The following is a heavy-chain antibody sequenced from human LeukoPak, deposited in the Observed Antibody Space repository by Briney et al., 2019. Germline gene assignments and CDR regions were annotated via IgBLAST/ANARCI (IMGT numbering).Heavy chain of an antibody. Sequence: PGGSLRLSCAASGFTFSSYAMSWVRQAPGKGLEWVSAISGSGGSTYYADSVKGRFTISRDNSKNTLYLQMNSLRAEDTAVYYCAKGIEGPFIAVAGALDYWGQGTLVTVSS. CDR2: ISGSGGST. V-gene: IGHV3-23*01. CDR1: GFTFSSYA. D-gene: IGHD6-19*01. CDR3: AKGIEGPFIAVAGALDY. J-gene: IGHJ4*02.